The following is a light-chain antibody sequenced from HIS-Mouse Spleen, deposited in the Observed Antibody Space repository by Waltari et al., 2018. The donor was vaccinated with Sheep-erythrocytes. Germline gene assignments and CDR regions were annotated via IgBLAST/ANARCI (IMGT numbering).Light chain of an antibody. V-gene: IGKV3-20*01. CDR3: QQYGSSLRT. Sequence: EIVLTQSPGTLSLSQGERATLSCRASQSVSSSYLAWYQQKPGQAPRLLIYGASSSATGIPDRFSGSGSGTDFTLTISRLEPEDFAVYYCQQYGSSLRTFGQGTKVEIK. CDR2: GAS. CDR1: QSVSSSY. J-gene: IGKJ1*01.